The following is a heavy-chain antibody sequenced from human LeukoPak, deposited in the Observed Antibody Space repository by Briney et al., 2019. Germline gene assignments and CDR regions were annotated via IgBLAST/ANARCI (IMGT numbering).Heavy chain of an antibody. CDR1: GFTFSGSA. D-gene: IGHD3-16*01. CDR3: TTSLGVGDYDYYYYMDV. Sequence: GGSLRLSCAASGFTFSGSAMHWVRQASGKGLEWVGRIRSKANSYATAYAASVKGRFTISRDDSKNTAYLQMNSLKTEDTAVYYCTTSLGVGDYDYYYYMDVWGKGTTVTVSS. V-gene: IGHV3-73*01. CDR2: IRSKANSYAT. J-gene: IGHJ6*03.